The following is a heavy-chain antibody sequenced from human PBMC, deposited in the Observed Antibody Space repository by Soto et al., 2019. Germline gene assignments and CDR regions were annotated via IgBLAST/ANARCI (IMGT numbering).Heavy chain of an antibody. D-gene: IGHD4-17*01. J-gene: IGHJ4*02. CDR2: IYYSGST. V-gene: IGHV4-59*08. CDR3: ASRYGDCFDY. Sequence: SEALCLTCTVSGGSISSYYWSWIRQPPGKGLEWIGYIYYSGSTNYNPSLKSRVTISVDTSKNQFSLKLSSVTAADTAVYYCASRYGDCFDYWGQGTLVTVS. CDR1: GGSISSYY.